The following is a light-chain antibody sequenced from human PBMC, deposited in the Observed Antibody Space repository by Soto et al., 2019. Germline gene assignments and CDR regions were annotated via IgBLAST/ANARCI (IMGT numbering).Light chain of an antibody. CDR3: TSYTPTGALV. CDR2: EVR. V-gene: IGLV2-14*02. J-gene: IGLJ6*01. CDR1: SSDVGNYEL. Sequence: QSALTQPASVSGSPGQSITISCIGTSSDVGNYELVSWYQHRPGKAPRLMIYEVRNRLSGVSNRFSGSKSGNTASLTISGLQSEDEADYYCTSYTPTGALVFGSGTKVTVL.